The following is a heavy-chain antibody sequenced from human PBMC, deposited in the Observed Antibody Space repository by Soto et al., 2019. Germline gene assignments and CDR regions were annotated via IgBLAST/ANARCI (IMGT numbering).Heavy chain of an antibody. D-gene: IGHD3-3*01. CDR2: IYYSGST. CDR1: GGSVSSGSYY. V-gene: IGHV4-61*01. Sequence: SETLSLTCTVSGGSVSSGSYYWSWIRQPPGKGLEWIGYIYYSGSTNYNPSLKSRVTISVDTSKNQFSLKLSSVTAADTAVYYCARDVREYYDFWSGYYSDYWGQGTLVTVSS. CDR3: ARDVREYYDFWSGYYSDY. J-gene: IGHJ4*02.